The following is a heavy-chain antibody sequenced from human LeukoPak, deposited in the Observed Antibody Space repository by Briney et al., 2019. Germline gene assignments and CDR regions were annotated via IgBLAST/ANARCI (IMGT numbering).Heavy chain of an antibody. CDR1: GYTFMSYY. Sequence: GASVKVSCKASGYTFMSYYIYWMRQAPGQGPEWRGRVNTNSGATKYAQRSRDRVTMTRDTSTNTVYMELSGLTPDDTAVYYCARRFRDSKTYSFDYWGQDSLVTVS. CDR2: VNTNSGAT. V-gene: IGHV1-2*06. J-gene: IGHJ4*02. CDR3: ARRFRDSKTYSFDY. D-gene: IGHD3-22*01.